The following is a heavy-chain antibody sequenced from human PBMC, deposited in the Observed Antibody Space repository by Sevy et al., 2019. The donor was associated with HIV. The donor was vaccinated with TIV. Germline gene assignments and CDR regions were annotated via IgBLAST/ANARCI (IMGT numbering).Heavy chain of an antibody. J-gene: IGHJ3*02. CDR1: GGSFSGYY. CDR2: INHSGST. D-gene: IGHD2-2*01. Sequence: KQSQTLSLTCAVYGGSFSGYYWSWIRQPPGKGLEWIGEINHSGSTNYNPPLKSRVTISVDTSKNQFSLKLSSVTAADTAVYYCARHCGSTICSHAFDIWGQGTMVTVSS. V-gene: IGHV4-34*01. CDR3: ARHCGSTICSHAFDI.